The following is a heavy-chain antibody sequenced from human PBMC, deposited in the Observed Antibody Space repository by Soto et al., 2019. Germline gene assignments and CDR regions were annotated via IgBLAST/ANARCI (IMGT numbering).Heavy chain of an antibody. CDR1: GGTFNSYA. CDR3: ARTLDTAMDHYFDY. Sequence: SVKVSCKDSGGTFNSYAISWVRQAPGQGLEWMGGIIPIFGTANYAQKFQGRVTITADESTSTAYMELSSLRSEDTAVYYCARTLDTAMDHYFDYWGQGTLVTVSS. D-gene: IGHD5-18*01. CDR2: IIPIFGTA. J-gene: IGHJ4*02. V-gene: IGHV1-69*13.